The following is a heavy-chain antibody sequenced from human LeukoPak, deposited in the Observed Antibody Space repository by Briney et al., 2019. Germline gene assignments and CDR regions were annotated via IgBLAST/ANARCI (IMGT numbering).Heavy chain of an antibody. CDR2: INPNGGGT. CDR3: ARHTAMASKPFDY. CDR1: GYTFTGYY. D-gene: IGHD5-18*01. V-gene: IGHV1-2*06. Sequence: GASVKVSCKASGYTFTGYYMHWVRQAPGQGLEWMGRINPNGGGTNYAQKFQGRVTMTRDTSISTAYMELSRLRSDDTAVYYCARHTAMASKPFDYWGQGTLVTVSS. J-gene: IGHJ4*02.